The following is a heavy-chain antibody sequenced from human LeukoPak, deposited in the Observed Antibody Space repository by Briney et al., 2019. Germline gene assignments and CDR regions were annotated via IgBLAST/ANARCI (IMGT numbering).Heavy chain of an antibody. D-gene: IGHD2-2*02. Sequence: SETLSLTCTVSGGSISSHYWSWIRQPPGKGLEWIGYIYYSGSTNYNPSLKSRVTISVDTSKNQFSLKLSSVTAADTAVYYCARGGDIVVVPAAIRRTWFDPWGQGTLVTVSS. CDR3: ARGGDIVVVPAAIRRTWFDP. V-gene: IGHV4-59*11. CDR1: GGSISSHY. CDR2: IYYSGST. J-gene: IGHJ5*02.